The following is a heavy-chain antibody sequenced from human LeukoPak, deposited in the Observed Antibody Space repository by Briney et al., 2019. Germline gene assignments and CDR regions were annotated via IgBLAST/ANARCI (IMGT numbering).Heavy chain of an antibody. CDR1: GFTFSSYG. Sequence: GGSLRLSCAASGFTFSSYGMHWVRQAPGKGLEWVAVIWYDGSNKYYADSVKGRFTISRDNSKNTLYLQMNSLRAEDTAVYYCARFLTYYYDSSGSSPIDYWGQGTLVTVSS. D-gene: IGHD3-22*01. V-gene: IGHV3-33*01. CDR2: IWYDGSNK. CDR3: ARFLTYYYDSSGSSPIDY. J-gene: IGHJ4*02.